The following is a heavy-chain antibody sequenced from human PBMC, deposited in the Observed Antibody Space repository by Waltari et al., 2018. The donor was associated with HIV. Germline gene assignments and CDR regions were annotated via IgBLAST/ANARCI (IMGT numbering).Heavy chain of an antibody. D-gene: IGHD6-13*01. CDR2: LGTAGDT. V-gene: IGHV3-13*01. CDR3: ARMLRAPAAGRFFYYIDF. CDR1: GCTWGNYD. Sequence: EVQLMESGGDLVQPGGSLRVSCTAPGCTWGNYDIQWARQTPGKALEWVSGLGTAGDTYYSDSVRGRFTISRENAKNSVYLLMSGLRGDDTAIYYCARMLRAPAAGRFFYYIDFWGQGTLVTVS. J-gene: IGHJ4*02.